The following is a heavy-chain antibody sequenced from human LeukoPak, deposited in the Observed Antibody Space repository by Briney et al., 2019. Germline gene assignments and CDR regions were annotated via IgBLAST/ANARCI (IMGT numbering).Heavy chain of an antibody. D-gene: IGHD6-13*01. CDR1: GGSISSYY. J-gene: IGHJ6*03. V-gene: IGHV4-39*07. CDR2: IYYSGST. CDR3: ARGSVTWVAAVIQYYYYYYYMDV. Sequence: SETLSLTCTVSGGSISSYYWGWIRQPPGKGLEWIGSIYYSGSTYYNPSLKSRVTISVDTSKNQFSLKLSSVTAADTAVYYCARGSVTWVAAVIQYYYYYYYMDVWGKGTTVTVSS.